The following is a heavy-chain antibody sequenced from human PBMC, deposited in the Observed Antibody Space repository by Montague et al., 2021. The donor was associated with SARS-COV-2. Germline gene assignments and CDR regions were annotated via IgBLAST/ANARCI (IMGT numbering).Heavy chain of an antibody. Sequence: YAISGDSVSSNIATWNWIRQSPSRGLEWLGRTYYRSKWYNDYAEXVKSRITIDPDTSKHQFSLHLNSVTPEDTAVYYCARIPVGSKYYFDFWGQGTLVTVSS. CDR1: GDSVSSNIAT. CDR3: ARIPVGSKYYFDF. D-gene: IGHD2-2*01. V-gene: IGHV6-1*01. CDR2: TYYRSKWYN. J-gene: IGHJ4*02.